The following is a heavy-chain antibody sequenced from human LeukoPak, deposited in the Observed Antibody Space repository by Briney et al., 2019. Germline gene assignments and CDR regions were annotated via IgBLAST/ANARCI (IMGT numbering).Heavy chain of an antibody. D-gene: IGHD5-18*01. V-gene: IGHV3-30*18. CDR2: ISYDGSNK. Sequence: GGSLRLSCAASGFTFSSYGMHWVRQAPGKGLEWVAVISYDGSNKYYADSVKGRFTISRDNSKNTLYLQMNSLRAEDTAVYYCAKEGQLWLHGFDYWVQGTLVTVSS. CDR3: AKEGQLWLHGFDY. J-gene: IGHJ4*02. CDR1: GFTFSSYG.